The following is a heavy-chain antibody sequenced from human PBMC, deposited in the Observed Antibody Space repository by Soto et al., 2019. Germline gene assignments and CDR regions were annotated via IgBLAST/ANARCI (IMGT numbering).Heavy chain of an antibody. Sequence: EVQLVESGGGLVQPGGSLRLSCAASGFTFSSYWMHWVRQAPGKGLVWVSRINSDGSSTSYADSVKGRFTISRDNAKNTPYRQMNRERAEDTAVYYCVWCWSRNWYVDLWGRGTLVTVSS. CDR2: INSDGSST. CDR1: GFTFSSYW. V-gene: IGHV3-74*01. J-gene: IGHJ2*01. CDR3: VWCWSRNWYVDL. D-gene: IGHD2-21*01.